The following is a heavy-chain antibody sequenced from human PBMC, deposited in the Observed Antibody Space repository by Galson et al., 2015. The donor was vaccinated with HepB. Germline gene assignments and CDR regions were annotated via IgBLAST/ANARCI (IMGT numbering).Heavy chain of an antibody. V-gene: IGHV1-18*04. CDR1: GYTFTSYG. D-gene: IGHD3-16*02. CDR3: ARWAHDYVWGSYRYIVGDY. J-gene: IGHJ4*02. Sequence: SVKVSCKASGYTFTSYGISWVRQAPGQGLEWMGWISAYNGNTNYAQKLQGRVTMTTDTSTSTAYMELRSLRSDDTAVYYCARWAHDYVWGSYRYIVGDYWGQGTLVTVSS. CDR2: ISAYNGNT.